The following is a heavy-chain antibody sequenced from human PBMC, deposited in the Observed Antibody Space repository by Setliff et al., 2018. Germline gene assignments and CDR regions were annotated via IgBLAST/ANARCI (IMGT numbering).Heavy chain of an antibody. V-gene: IGHV1-69*10. D-gene: IGHD4-17*01. CDR2: IIPILGIA. CDR3: ARDPTTVTTRWYFDL. Sequence: TCTVSGGSISSGDYYWSWVRQAPGQGLEWMGGIIPILGIANYAQKFQGRVTITADESTSTAYMELSSLRSEDTAVYYCARDPTTVTTRWYFDLWGRGTLVTVSS. CDR1: GGSISSGD. J-gene: IGHJ2*01.